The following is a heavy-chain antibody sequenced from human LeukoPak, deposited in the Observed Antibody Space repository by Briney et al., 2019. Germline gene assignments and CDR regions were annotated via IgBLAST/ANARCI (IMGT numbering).Heavy chain of an antibody. D-gene: IGHD3-10*01. CDR2: INHCGST. V-gene: IGHV4-34*01. CDR3: ARVTMVRGVIITD. J-gene: IGHJ4*02. CDR1: GGSFSGYY. Sequence: SETLSLTCAVYGGSFSGYYWSWIRQPPGRGLEWIGEINHCGSTNYNPSLKSRVTISVDTSKNQFSLKLSSVTAADTAVYYCARVTMVRGVIITDWGQGTLVTVSS.